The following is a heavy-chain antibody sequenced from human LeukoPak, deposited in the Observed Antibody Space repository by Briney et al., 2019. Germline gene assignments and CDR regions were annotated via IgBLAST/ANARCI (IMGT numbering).Heavy chain of an antibody. Sequence: AGGSLRLSCAVSGITLSNYGMSWVRQAPGKELEWVAGIRDSGGRTNYADSVKGRSTVSRDNPKNTLYLQMNSLRAEDTAVYFCAKRGVVIRVILVGFHKEAYYFDSGGQGALVTVSS. J-gene: IGHJ4*02. D-gene: IGHD3-22*01. CDR3: AKRGVVIRVILVGFHKEAYYFDS. CDR1: GITLSNYG. V-gene: IGHV3-23*01. CDR2: IRDSGGRT.